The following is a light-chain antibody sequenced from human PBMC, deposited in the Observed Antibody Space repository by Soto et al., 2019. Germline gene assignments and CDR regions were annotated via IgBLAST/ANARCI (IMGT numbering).Light chain of an antibody. CDR3: GRGESRVIAEV. CDR2: DNN. Sequence: QSVLTQPPSVSAAPGQRVTISCSGSSSNIENNYVSWYQQLPGTAPRLLISDNNYRPSGIPDRFSASKSGRSATLGITGLQLGAEPDNYWGRGESRVIAEVSGGGPNLTAL. J-gene: IGLJ3*02. V-gene: IGLV1-51*01. CDR1: SSNIENNY.